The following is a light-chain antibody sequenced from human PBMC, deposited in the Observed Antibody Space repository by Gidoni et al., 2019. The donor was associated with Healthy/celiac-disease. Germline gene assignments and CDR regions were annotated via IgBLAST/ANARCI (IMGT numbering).Light chain of an antibody. V-gene: IGKV1-9*01. Sequence: DIQLTQSPSFLSASVGDRVTITCRASQGISSYLAWYQQKPGKAPKLLIYAASTLQSGVPSRFSGSGSGTEFTLTISSLQPEDVASYYCQQLNSYPVTFGRGTKVEIK. CDR1: QGISSY. CDR3: QQLNSYPVT. J-gene: IGKJ3*01. CDR2: AAS.